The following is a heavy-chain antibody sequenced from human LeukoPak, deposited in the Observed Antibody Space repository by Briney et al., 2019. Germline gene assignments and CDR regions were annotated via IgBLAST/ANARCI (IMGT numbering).Heavy chain of an antibody. D-gene: IGHD3-10*01. V-gene: IGHV3-30-3*01. CDR1: GFTFSSYA. J-gene: IGHJ4*02. CDR2: ISYDGSNK. CDR3: ARAPITMVRGVIITTCYFDY. Sequence: GGSLRLSCAASGFTFSSYAMHWVRQAPGKGLEWVAVISYDGSNKYYADSVKGRFTISRDNSKNTLYLQMNSLRAEDTAVYYCARAPITMVRGVIITTCYFDYWGQGTLVTVSS.